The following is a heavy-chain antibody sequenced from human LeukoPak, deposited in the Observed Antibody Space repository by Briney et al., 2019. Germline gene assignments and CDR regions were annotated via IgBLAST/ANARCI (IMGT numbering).Heavy chain of an antibody. Sequence: SETLSLTCAVYGGSFSGYYWSWLRQPPGKGREGMGEINHSGSTNYNPSLKSRVTISVDTSKNQFSLKLSSATAADTAVYYCARVHSRFRSSSWYGYWGQGTLVTVSS. CDR1: GGSFSGYY. D-gene: IGHD6-13*01. CDR3: ARVHSRFRSSSWYGY. J-gene: IGHJ4*02. V-gene: IGHV4-34*01. CDR2: INHSGST.